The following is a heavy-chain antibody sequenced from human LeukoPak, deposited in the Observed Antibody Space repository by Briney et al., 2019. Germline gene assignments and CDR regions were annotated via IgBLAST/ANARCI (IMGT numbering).Heavy chain of an antibody. Sequence: SGGSLRLSCAASGFIVSSNYMSWVRQAPGKGLEWVSVIYSGGSTYYADSVKGRFTISRDNSKNTLYLQMNSLRAEDTAVYYCARDLWELPNHYGMDVWGQGTTVTVSS. V-gene: IGHV3-66*01. CDR3: ARDLWELPNHYGMDV. D-gene: IGHD1-26*01. J-gene: IGHJ6*02. CDR2: IYSGGST. CDR1: GFIVSSNY.